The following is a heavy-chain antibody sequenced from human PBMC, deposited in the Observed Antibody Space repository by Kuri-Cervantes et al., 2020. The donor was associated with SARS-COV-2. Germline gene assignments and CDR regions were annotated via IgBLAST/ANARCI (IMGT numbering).Heavy chain of an antibody. J-gene: IGHJ4*02. CDR3: AKDRGYSSSWYTFVGSDY. Sequence: GESLKISCAASGFTFSSYAMSWVRQAPEKGLEWVSAISGSGGSTYYADSVKGRFTISRDNSKNTLYLQMNSLRAEDTAVYYCAKDRGYSSSWYTFVGSDYWGQGTLVTVSS. D-gene: IGHD6-13*01. CDR2: ISGSGGST. CDR1: GFTFSSYA. V-gene: IGHV3-23*01.